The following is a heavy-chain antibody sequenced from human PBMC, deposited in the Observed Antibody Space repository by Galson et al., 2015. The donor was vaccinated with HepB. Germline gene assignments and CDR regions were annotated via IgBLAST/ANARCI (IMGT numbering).Heavy chain of an antibody. Sequence: ALRLSCAASGFNFGSLWMTWGRQAPGKGLEWVGNIGDDGSGKCYMESVRGRFPISRDNDTRTLYLQMDSLRVEDTAIYYCGRDPTWSKPEDDWGQGTLVAVSS. CDR2: IGDDGSGK. CDR1: GFNFGSLW. J-gene: IGHJ4*02. CDR3: GRDPTWSKPEDD. V-gene: IGHV3-7*03. D-gene: IGHD2/OR15-2a*01.